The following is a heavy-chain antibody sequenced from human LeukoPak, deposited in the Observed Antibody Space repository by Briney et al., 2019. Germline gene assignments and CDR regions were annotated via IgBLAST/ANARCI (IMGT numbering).Heavy chain of an antibody. CDR3: ARENRGYSYGYESVWFDP. CDR2: IKQDGSEK. V-gene: IGHV3-7*01. D-gene: IGHD5-18*01. Sequence: PGGSLRLSCAASGFTFSSYWMSWVRQAPGKGLEWVANIKQDGSEKYYVDSVKGRFTISRDNAKNSLYLQMNSLRAEDTAVYYCARENRGYSYGYESVWFDPWGQGTLVTVSS. CDR1: GFTFSSYW. J-gene: IGHJ5*02.